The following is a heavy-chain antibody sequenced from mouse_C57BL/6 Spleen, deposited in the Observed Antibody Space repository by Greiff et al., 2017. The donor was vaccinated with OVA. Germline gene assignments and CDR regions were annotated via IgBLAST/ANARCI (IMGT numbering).Heavy chain of an antibody. CDR2: IDPETGGT. V-gene: IGHV1-15*01. Sequence: QVQLQQSGAELVRPGASVTLSCKASGYTFTDYEMHWVKQTPVHGLEWIGAIDPETGGTAYNQKFKGKAILTADKSSSTAYMELRSLTSEDSAVYYCTRFRRIYSTVGYYFDDWGQGTTLTVSS. CDR3: TRFRRIYSTVGYYFDD. J-gene: IGHJ2*01. CDR1: GYTFTDYE. D-gene: IGHD1-1*01.